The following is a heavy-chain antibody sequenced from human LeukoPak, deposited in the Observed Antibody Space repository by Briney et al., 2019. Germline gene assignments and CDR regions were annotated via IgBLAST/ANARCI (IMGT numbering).Heavy chain of an antibody. CDR3: ASTTSTYDYVWGSYRRSYYFDC. V-gene: IGHV4-59*01. CDR1: GGSISSYY. Sequence: HSETLSLTCTVSGGSISSYYWSWIRQPPGKGLEWIGYIYYSGSTNYNPSLKSRVTISVDTSKNQFSPKLSSVTAADTAVYYCASTTSTYDYVWGSYRRSYYFDCWGQGTLVTVSS. CDR2: IYYSGST. D-gene: IGHD3-16*02. J-gene: IGHJ4*02.